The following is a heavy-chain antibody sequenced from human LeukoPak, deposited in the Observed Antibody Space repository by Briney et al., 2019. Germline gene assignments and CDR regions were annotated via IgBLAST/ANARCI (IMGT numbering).Heavy chain of an antibody. CDR2: IYHSGRT. D-gene: IGHD3-22*01. CDR3: ARFPHYYDSSNSYVRFYFDY. CDR1: GYSISSGYY. Sequence: SETLSLTCTVSGYSISSGYYWGWIRQPPGKGLEWIGSIYHSGRTFYNPSLKSRVTISVDTSKNQFSLKLSSVTAADTAVYYCARFPHYYDSSNSYVRFYFDYWAQGSLVTVSS. J-gene: IGHJ4*02. V-gene: IGHV4-38-2*02.